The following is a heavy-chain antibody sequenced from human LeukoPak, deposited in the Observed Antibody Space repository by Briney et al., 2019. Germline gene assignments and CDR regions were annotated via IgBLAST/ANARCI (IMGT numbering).Heavy chain of an antibody. D-gene: IGHD2-15*01. V-gene: IGHV4-39*07. CDR1: GGSISSSSYY. CDR3: ARRYCTGGTCYSDRGAFDI. Sequence: PSETLSLTCTVSGGSISSSSYYWGWIRQPPGKGLEWIGSIYYSGSTNYNPSLKSRVTISVDTSKNQFSLRLSSVTAADTAVYYCARRYCTGGTCYSDRGAFDIWGQGTLVTVSS. CDR2: IYYSGST. J-gene: IGHJ3*02.